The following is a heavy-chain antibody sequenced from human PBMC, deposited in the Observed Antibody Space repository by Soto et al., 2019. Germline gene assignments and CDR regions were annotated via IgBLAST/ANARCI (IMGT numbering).Heavy chain of an antibody. CDR1: GASMNNYY. Sequence: PSETLSLTCSVSGASMNNYYGSWVRQPPGRGLEWIGYMYSSGSSNYNSSLKSRVTISVDTSQNQFSLKLSSVTAADTAVYYCVRSGHTFGGVMWGLGTLVTVSS. CDR3: VRSGHTFGGVM. J-gene: IGHJ4*02. D-gene: IGHD3-16*01. V-gene: IGHV4-59*01. CDR2: MYSSGSS.